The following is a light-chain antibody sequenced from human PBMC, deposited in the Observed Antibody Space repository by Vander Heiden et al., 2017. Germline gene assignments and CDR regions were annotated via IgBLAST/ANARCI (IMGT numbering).Light chain of an antibody. CDR1: SSDVGGYNY. CDR2: EVS. J-gene: IGLJ1*01. CDR3: SSYAGSNNPYV. Sequence: QSALTQPPSASGSPGQPVTISCTGTSSDVGGYNYVSWFQQHPGKAPKLMIYEVSKRSSGVPDRFSGSKSGNTASLTVSGLQAEDEADYYCSSYAGSNNPYVFGTGTKVTAL. V-gene: IGLV2-8*01.